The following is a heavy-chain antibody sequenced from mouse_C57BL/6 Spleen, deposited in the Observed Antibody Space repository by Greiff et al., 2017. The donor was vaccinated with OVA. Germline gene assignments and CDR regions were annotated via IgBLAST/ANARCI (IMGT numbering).Heavy chain of an antibody. CDR1: GYTFTGYW. Sequence: QVQLQQPGAELVKPGASVKLSCKASGYTFTGYWMQWVKQRPGQGLEWIGEIDPSDSYTNYNQKFKGKATLTVDTSSSTAYMQLSSLTSEDSAVYYCARKGVYYGNSAWFADWGQGTLVTVSA. J-gene: IGHJ3*01. D-gene: IGHD2-1*01. CDR2: IDPSDSYT. CDR3: ARKGVYYGNSAWFAD. V-gene: IGHV1-50*01.